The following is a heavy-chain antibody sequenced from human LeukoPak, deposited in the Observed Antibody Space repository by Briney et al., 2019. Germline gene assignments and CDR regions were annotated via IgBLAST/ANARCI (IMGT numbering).Heavy chain of an antibody. Sequence: GASVKVSCKASTYTSSEYSINWVRQAPGHGLEWMGWINPNRGDTNYAQKFQGRVTMTRDTSISTAFMELTRLTSDDTAVYYCTRDLLGFATTPLSDWGQGTLATVSS. V-gene: IGHV1-2*02. CDR3: TRDLLGFATTPLSD. CDR2: INPNRGDT. CDR1: TYTSSEYS. J-gene: IGHJ4*02. D-gene: IGHD4-17*01.